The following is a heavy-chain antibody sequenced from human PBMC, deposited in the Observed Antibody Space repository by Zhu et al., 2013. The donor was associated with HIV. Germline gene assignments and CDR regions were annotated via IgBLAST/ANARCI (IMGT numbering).Heavy chain of an antibody. CDR3: ARAEYSSGWWYDAFDI. Sequence: QVQLVQSGAEVEKPGASVKVSCKASGYTFTSYYMHWVRQAPGQGLEWMGIINPSGGSTSYAQKFQGRVTMTRDTSTSTVYMELSSLRSEDTAVYYCARAEYSSGWWYDAFDIWGQGDNGHRLF. V-gene: IGHV1-46*01. CDR2: INPSGGST. J-gene: IGHJ3*02. D-gene: IGHD6-19*01. CDR1: GYTFTSYY.